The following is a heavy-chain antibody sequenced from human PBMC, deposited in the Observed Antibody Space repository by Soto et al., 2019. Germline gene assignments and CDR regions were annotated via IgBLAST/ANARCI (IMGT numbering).Heavy chain of an antibody. CDR3: ARNNYGSGSTSFDY. J-gene: IGHJ4*02. Sequence: QVQLQESGPGLVKPSETLSLTCTVSGGSISSYYWSWIRQPPGKGLEWIGYIYYSGSTNYNPSLKCRVTISVDTSKTQFSLKRNSMTAADTAVYYCARNNYGSGSTSFDYWGQGTLVTVSS. V-gene: IGHV4-59*08. D-gene: IGHD3-10*01. CDR2: IYYSGST. CDR1: GGSISSYY.